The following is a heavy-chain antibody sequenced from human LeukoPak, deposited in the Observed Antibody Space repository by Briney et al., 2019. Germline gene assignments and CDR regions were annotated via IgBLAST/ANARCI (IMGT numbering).Heavy chain of an antibody. Sequence: PGGSLRLSCAASEFTFSSYWMSWARQAPGKGLQWVASIEQDGSASYYVDSVKGRFTISGANAKNSVYLQMNSLRAEDTAVYYCARGAYDGSSDHWGQGTLVTVSS. CDR1: EFTFSSYW. J-gene: IGHJ4*02. CDR3: ARGAYDGSSDH. CDR2: IEQDGSAS. D-gene: IGHD6-6*01. V-gene: IGHV3-7*05.